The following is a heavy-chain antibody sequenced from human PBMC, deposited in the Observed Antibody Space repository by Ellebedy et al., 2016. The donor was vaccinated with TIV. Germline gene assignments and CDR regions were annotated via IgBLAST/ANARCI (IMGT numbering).Heavy chain of an antibody. V-gene: IGHV4-61*01. D-gene: IGHD3-3*01. CDR1: GASVSVGTYY. CDR3: ASLPYDFWSGYYPDY. J-gene: IGHJ4*02. Sequence: SETLSLTXAVSGASVSVGTYYWSLIRQPPGKGLEWIGNIYYSGSTNYNPSLRSRVLISLDTSKNQFSLKLSSVTAADTAVYYCASLPYDFWSGYYPDYWGQGTLVTVSS. CDR2: IYYSGST.